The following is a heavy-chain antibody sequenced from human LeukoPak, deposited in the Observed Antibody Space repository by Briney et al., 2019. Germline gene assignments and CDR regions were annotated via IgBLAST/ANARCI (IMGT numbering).Heavy chain of an antibody. J-gene: IGHJ4*02. D-gene: IGHD3-22*01. Sequence: GGSLRLSCAASGFTFSSYWMSWVRQAPGKGLEWVANIKQDGSEKYYVDSVKGRFTISRDNAKNSLYLQMSSLRAEDTAVYYCARDPRGAFYDSSGYGYWGQGTLVTVSS. V-gene: IGHV3-7*01. CDR3: ARDPRGAFYDSSGYGY. CDR1: GFTFSSYW. CDR2: IKQDGSEK.